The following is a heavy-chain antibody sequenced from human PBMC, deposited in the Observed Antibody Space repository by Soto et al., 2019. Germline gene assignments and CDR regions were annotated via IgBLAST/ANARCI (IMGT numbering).Heavy chain of an antibody. CDR3: ARVGGYSGYDRGDFDY. CDR2: IYYSGST. Sequence: PSETLSLTCTVSGGSISSYYWSWIRQPTGKGLEWIGYIYYSGSTNYNPSLKSRVTISVDTSKNQFSLKLSSVTAADTAVYYCARVGGYSGYDRGDFDYWGQGTLVTVSS. CDR1: GGSISSYY. D-gene: IGHD5-12*01. J-gene: IGHJ4*02. V-gene: IGHV4-59*01.